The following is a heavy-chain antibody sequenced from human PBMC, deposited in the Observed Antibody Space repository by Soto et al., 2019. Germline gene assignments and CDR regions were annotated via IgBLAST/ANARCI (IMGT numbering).Heavy chain of an antibody. Sequence: QVQLVQSGAEVKKPGSSVKVSCKASGGTFSSYAISWVRRAPGQGLEWMGGIIPIFGTANYAQKFQGRVTITADESTSTAYMELSSLRSEDTAVYYCASPYGGNSGPASVYYYYYGMDVWGQGTTVTVSS. D-gene: IGHD2-21*02. CDR3: ASPYGGNSGPASVYYYYYGMDV. V-gene: IGHV1-69*01. CDR1: GGTFSSYA. J-gene: IGHJ6*02. CDR2: IIPIFGTA.